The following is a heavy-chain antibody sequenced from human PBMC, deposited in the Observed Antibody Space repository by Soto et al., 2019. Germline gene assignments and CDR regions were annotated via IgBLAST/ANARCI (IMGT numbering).Heavy chain of an antibody. V-gene: IGHV3-9*01. D-gene: IGHD6-19*01. Sequence: EVQLVESGGGLVQPGRSLRLSCAASGFTFDDYAMHWVRQAPGKGLEWVSGISWNSGSIGYADSVKGRFTISRDNAKNSLYLQMNSLRDEDTALYYCAKDIQQWLKQGYFQHWGQGTLVTVSS. CDR2: ISWNSGSI. CDR3: AKDIQQWLKQGYFQH. J-gene: IGHJ1*01. CDR1: GFTFDDYA.